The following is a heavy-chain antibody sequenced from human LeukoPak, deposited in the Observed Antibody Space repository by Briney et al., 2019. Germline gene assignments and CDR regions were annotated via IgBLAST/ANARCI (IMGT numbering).Heavy chain of an antibody. J-gene: IGHJ6*03. D-gene: IGHD6-6*01. CDR1: GYTFTGYY. Sequence: ASVKVSCKASGYTFTGYYMHWVRQAPGQGLEWMGWINPNSGGTNYAQKFQGRVTMTRDTSISTAYMELSRLRSEDTAVYCCARAGAARQGGYYYYYMDVWGKGTTVTVSS. V-gene: IGHV1-2*02. CDR2: INPNSGGT. CDR3: ARAGAARQGGYYYYYMDV.